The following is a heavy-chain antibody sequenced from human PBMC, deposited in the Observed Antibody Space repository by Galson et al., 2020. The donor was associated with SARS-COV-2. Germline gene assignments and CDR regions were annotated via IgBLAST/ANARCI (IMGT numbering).Heavy chain of an antibody. Sequence: SVQVSYKASGGTFSSSELNWLRQAPGQGREWLGGVNHVFHTATYAQKFKGRVKITADEPTTTAYMELTSLRSDDTAVYFCVRGEVQTLDYWGQGTLVTVSS. D-gene: IGHD1-1*01. V-gene: IGHV1-69*13. CDR1: GGTFSSSE. J-gene: IGHJ4*02. CDR3: VRGEVQTLDY. CDR2: VNHVFHTA.